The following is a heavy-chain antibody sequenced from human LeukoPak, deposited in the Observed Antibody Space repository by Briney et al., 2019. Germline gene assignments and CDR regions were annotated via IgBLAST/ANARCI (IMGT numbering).Heavy chain of an antibody. J-gene: IGHJ3*02. D-gene: IGHD3-22*01. CDR1: GFTFGKYW. V-gene: IGHV3-7*01. CDR2: IKLDGSEK. CDR3: ARDAGYYSAFDI. Sequence: GGSLRLSCVASGFTFGKYWMSWVRQAPGKGLEWVANIKLDGSEKNYVDSVKGRFTNSRDNSKNTLYLQMNSLRAEGTAVYYCARDAGYYSAFDIWGQGTMVTVSS.